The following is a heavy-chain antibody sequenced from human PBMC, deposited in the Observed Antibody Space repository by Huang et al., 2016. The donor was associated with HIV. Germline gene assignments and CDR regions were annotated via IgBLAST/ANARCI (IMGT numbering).Heavy chain of an antibody. V-gene: IGHV1-69*01. J-gene: IGHJ4*02. CDR3: ATVDYYDTSGPQRGYFDN. CDR2: VIPTLGKA. CDR1: GGAFRNFA. D-gene: IGHD3-22*01. Sequence: QVQLVQSGAEVKKPGSSVKVSCKASGGAFRNFAIGWVRQAPGQGLEWRGGVIPTLGKANYPQKFQGRVTIIADESKSTAYMELSSLRSEDTAVYYCATVDYYDTSGPQRGYFDNWGQGTLVTVSS.